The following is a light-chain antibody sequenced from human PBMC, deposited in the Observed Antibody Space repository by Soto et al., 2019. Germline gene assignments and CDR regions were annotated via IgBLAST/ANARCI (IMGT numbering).Light chain of an antibody. Sequence: QSVLTQPPSASGTPGQRVTISCSGTSSNIGTYTVNWYQQLPGTAPKLLIYTDYQRPSGVPDRFSGSKSGTSASLAINGLHSEDEADYYCASWDDNLNGGVFGGGIKLTVL. V-gene: IGLV1-44*01. CDR1: SSNIGTYT. J-gene: IGLJ3*02. CDR2: TDY. CDR3: ASWDDNLNGGV.